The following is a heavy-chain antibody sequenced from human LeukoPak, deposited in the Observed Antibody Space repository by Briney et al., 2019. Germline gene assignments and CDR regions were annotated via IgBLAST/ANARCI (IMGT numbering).Heavy chain of an antibody. D-gene: IGHD6-13*01. CDR1: GFTFSLYA. Sequence: GRSLRLSCSASGFTFSLYAMNWVRQAPGKGLEWVAFISNDGRNDHYAGSVKGRFTISRDNAKNTVYMQMNSLRAEDTAVYYCAKYSSSSNYYYGMDVWGQGTTVTVSS. V-gene: IGHV3-30*18. CDR3: AKYSSSSNYYYGMDV. CDR2: ISNDGRND. J-gene: IGHJ6*02.